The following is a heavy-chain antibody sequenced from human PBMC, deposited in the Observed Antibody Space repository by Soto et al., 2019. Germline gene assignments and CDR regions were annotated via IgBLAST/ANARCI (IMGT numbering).Heavy chain of an antibody. J-gene: IGHJ4*02. CDR3: ARDGGDCSGGSCTIDY. Sequence: GGSLRLSCAASGFTFSSYGMHWVRQAPGKGLESVAVIWYDGSNKYYADSVKGRFTISRDNSKNTLYLQMNSLRAEDTAVYYCARDGGDCSGGSCTIDYWGQGTLVTVSS. V-gene: IGHV3-33*01. D-gene: IGHD2-15*01. CDR1: GFTFSSYG. CDR2: IWYDGSNK.